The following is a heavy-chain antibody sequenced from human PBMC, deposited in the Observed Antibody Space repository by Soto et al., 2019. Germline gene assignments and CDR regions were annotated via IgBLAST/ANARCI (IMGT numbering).Heavy chain of an antibody. J-gene: IGHJ5*02. D-gene: IGHD2-2*01. CDR3: ARSSTRYCSSTSCRGWFDP. Sequence: GASVKVSCKASGGTFSSYAISWVRQAPGQGLEWMGGIIPIFGTANYAQKFQGRVTITADESTSTAYMELSSLRSEDTAVYYCARSSTRYCSSTSCRGWFDPWGQGTLVTVSS. CDR1: GGTFSSYA. V-gene: IGHV1-69*13. CDR2: IIPIFGTA.